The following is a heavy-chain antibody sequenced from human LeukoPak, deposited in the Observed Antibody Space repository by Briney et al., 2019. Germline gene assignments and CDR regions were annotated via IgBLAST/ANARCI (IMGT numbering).Heavy chain of an antibody. CDR2: IYYSGST. Sequence: SKTLSLTCTVSGGSISSSSHYWGWIRQSPEKGLEWIGNIYYSGSTYYNPSLKSRVTISVDTSRNQFSLKLTSVTAADTAVYYCAGTHGQWELRHSNFDYWGQGTLVTVSS. CDR1: GGSISSSSHY. CDR3: AGTHGQWELRHSNFDY. V-gene: IGHV4-39*01. D-gene: IGHD1-7*01. J-gene: IGHJ4*02.